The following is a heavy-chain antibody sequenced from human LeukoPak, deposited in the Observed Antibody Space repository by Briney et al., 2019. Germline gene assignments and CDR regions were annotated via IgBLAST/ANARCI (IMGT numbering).Heavy chain of an antibody. D-gene: IGHD6-13*01. CDR2: ISTYNGDT. Sequence: GASVKVSCKASGYPFTTYGISWVRQAPGQGLEWMGWISTYNGDTNYAQKFQGRVIMTTDTSTSTAYIELRSLRSDDTAAYYCGREAAAGTPDFDYWGQGTLVTVSS. J-gene: IGHJ4*02. CDR1: GYPFTTYG. V-gene: IGHV1-18*01. CDR3: GREAAAGTPDFDY.